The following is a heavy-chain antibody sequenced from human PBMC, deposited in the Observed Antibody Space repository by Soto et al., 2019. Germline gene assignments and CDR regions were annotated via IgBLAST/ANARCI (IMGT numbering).Heavy chain of an antibody. CDR1: GDSVSSNSAA. CDR3: ARDSFQAAGTNNWFDP. J-gene: IGHJ5*02. CDR2: TYYRSKWYN. V-gene: IGHV6-1*01. D-gene: IGHD6-13*01. Sequence: SQTLSLTCAISGDSVSSNSAAWNWIRQSPSRGLEWLGRTYYRSKWYNDYAVSVKSRITINPDTSKNQFSLQLNSVTPEDTAVYYCARDSFQAAGTNNWFDPWGQGTLVTAPQ.